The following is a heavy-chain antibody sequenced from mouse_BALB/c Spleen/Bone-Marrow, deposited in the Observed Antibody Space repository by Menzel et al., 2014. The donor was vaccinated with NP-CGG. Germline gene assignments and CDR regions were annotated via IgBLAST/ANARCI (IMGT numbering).Heavy chain of an antibody. CDR1: GYAFTIYL. J-gene: IGHJ2*02. CDR3: ASLRRYYFDY. Sequence: VQLQQSGAELVRPGTSVKVSCKASGYAFTIYLIDWIKQRPGQGLEWIGVINPGSGGTNYNEKFKGKATLTADKSSSPNYMQRNSQSADYCAGYFCASLRRYYFDYWGQGTSVTVSS. D-gene: IGHD1-1*01. CDR2: INPGSGGT. V-gene: IGHV1-54*01.